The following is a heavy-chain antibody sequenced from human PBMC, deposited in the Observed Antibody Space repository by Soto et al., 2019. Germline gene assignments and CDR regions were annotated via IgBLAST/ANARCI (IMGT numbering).Heavy chain of an antibody. Sequence: GGSLRLSCAASGFTFSSYGMHWVRQAPGKGLEWVAVISYDGSNKYYADSVKGRFTISRDNSKNTLYLQMNSLRAEDTAVYYCAKDSLNYDFWSGYYFSYFDYWGQGT. D-gene: IGHD3-3*01. J-gene: IGHJ4*02. CDR3: AKDSLNYDFWSGYYFSYFDY. V-gene: IGHV3-30*18. CDR1: GFTFSSYG. CDR2: ISYDGSNK.